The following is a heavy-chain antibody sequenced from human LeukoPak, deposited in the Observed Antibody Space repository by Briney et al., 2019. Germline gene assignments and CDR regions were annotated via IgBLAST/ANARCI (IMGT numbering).Heavy chain of an antibody. V-gene: IGHV4-38-2*02. CDR1: GSSISSDYY. Sequence: KPSETLSLTCTVSGSSISSDYYWGWLRQPPGKGLEWIGNVYRTGSTYYNPSLTSRVIMSIDTSKNQFSLQLSSVTAADTAVYYCARDLSITLIRGITFDYWGQGALVTVSS. CDR3: ARDLSITLIRGITFDY. J-gene: IGHJ4*02. D-gene: IGHD3-10*01. CDR2: VYRTGST.